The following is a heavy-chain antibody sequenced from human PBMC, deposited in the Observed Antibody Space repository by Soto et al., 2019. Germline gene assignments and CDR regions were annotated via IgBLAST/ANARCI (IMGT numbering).Heavy chain of an antibody. CDR1: GFTFSSYS. CDR2: INYGSSTI. V-gene: IGHV3-48*02. D-gene: IGHD3-22*01. Sequence: PGGSLRLSCAASGFTFSSYSMNWVRQAPGKGLEWVSYINYGSSTIYYADSVKGRFTISRDNAKNSLYLQMNSLRDEDTAVYYCARDKPYYDSSGYYFDYWGQGALVTVSS. J-gene: IGHJ4*02. CDR3: ARDKPYYDSSGYYFDY.